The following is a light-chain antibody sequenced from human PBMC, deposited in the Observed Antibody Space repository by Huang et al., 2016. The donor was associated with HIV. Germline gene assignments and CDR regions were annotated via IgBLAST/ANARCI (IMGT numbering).Light chain of an antibody. J-gene: IGKJ5*01. CDR2: EAS. CDR3: QQYHTLRT. Sequence: DIRLTQSPSSLSASVGDRVTITCQASQDIKNYLNWYQKKPGEAPNLLIYEASNLELGVPSRFSGRGSGTHFTFTIASLQPEDIGTFFCQQYHTLRTFGQGTRLEIK. V-gene: IGKV1-33*01. CDR1: QDIKNY.